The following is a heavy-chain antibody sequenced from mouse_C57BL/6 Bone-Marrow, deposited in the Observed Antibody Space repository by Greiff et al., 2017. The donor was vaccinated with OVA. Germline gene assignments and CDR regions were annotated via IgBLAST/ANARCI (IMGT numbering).Heavy chain of an antibody. D-gene: IGHD2-3*01. J-gene: IGHJ3*01. CDR3: AGLLLWFAY. CDR1: GYTFTSYW. V-gene: IGHV1-7*01. Sequence: QVQLQQSGAELAKPGASVKLSCKASGYTFTSYWMHWVKQRPGQGLEWIGYINPLSGYTKYNQKFKDKATLTADKSSSTAYMQLSSLTYEDAAVYYCAGLLLWFAYWGQGTLVTVSA. CDR2: INPLSGYT.